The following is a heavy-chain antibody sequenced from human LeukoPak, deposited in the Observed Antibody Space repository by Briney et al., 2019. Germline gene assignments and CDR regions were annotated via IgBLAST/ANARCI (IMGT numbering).Heavy chain of an antibody. Sequence: SETLSLTCTVSGGSMRSGSYYWSWIRQPAGKGLEWIGRIYTSGSTNYNPSLKSRVTISVDTSKNQFSLKLSSVTAADTAVYYCARGVGATTGFDYWGQGTLVTVYS. J-gene: IGHJ4*02. CDR1: GGSMRSGSYY. V-gene: IGHV4-61*02. CDR2: IYTSGST. CDR3: ARGVGATTGFDY. D-gene: IGHD1-26*01.